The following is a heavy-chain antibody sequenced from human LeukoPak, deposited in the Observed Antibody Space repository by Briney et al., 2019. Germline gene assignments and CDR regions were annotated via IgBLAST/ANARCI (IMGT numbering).Heavy chain of an antibody. CDR1: QFSLGAFA. CDR2: ISASSSAT. J-gene: IGHJ4*02. V-gene: IGHV3-48*01. D-gene: IGHD1-26*01. CDR3: ARGVGRVGGTFDL. Sequence: PGGSLRLSCVASQFSLGAFAMIWVRQAPGKGLEWISYISASSSATYYAESVKGRFTISRDNAEDSLYLQMNSLRAEDTAVYYCARGVGRVGGTFDLWGQGTLVNVSS.